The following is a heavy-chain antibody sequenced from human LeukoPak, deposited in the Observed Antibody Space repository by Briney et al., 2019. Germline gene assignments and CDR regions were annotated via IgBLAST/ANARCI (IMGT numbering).Heavy chain of an antibody. CDR3: ARDPTDYYDSSGYYSHWFDP. J-gene: IGHJ5*02. CDR2: IIPIFGIA. CDR1: GGTFSSYA. Sequence: SVKVSCKASGGTFSSYAISWVRQAPGQGLEWKGRIIPIFGIANYAQKFQGRVTITADKSTSTAYMELSSLRSEDTAVYYCARDPTDYYDSSGYYSHWFDPWGQGTLVTVSP. D-gene: IGHD3-22*01. V-gene: IGHV1-69*04.